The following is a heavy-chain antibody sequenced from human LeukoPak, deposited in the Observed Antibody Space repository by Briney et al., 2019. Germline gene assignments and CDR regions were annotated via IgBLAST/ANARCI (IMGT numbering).Heavy chain of an antibody. V-gene: IGHV3-21*06. J-gene: IGHJ4*02. CDR3: ARGHYDVLTSSYKWTPDY. CDR1: GFTFSTYN. CDR2: ITSGGGYS. Sequence: GGSLRLSCAASGFTFSTYNMNWVRQAPGKGLEWVSSITSGGGYSYYADSVKGRFTTSRDNAKNSLSLRLDSLRAEDTAVYYCARGHYDVLTSSYKWTPDYWGQGTLVTVSS. D-gene: IGHD3-9*01.